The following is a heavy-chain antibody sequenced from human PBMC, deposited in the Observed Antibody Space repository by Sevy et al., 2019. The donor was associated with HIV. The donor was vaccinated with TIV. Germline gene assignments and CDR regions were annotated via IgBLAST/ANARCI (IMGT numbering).Heavy chain of an antibody. CDR3: AREGCTKPHDY. Sequence: GVSLRLSCAASGFTFSKYSMSWVHQPPGKGLEWVSTLSFGGGEINYADSVKGRFTISRDNSKSSVYLQMNNLRPEDTAVYYCAREGCTKPHDYWGQGTLVTVSS. V-gene: IGHV3-23*01. D-gene: IGHD2-8*01. CDR1: GFTFSKYS. CDR2: LSFGGGEI. J-gene: IGHJ4*02.